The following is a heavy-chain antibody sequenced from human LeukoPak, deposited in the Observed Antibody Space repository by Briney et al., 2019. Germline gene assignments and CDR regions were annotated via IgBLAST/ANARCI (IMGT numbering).Heavy chain of an antibody. CDR1: GFTFSSYA. CDR2: ISYDGSNK. D-gene: IGHD3-16*02. V-gene: IGHV3-30-3*01. CDR3: ARGRPGGARLGELSS. Sequence: GGSLRLSCAASGFTFSSYAMHWVRQAPGKGLEWVAVISYDGSNKYYADSVKGRFTISRDNSKNTLYLQMSSLRAEDTAVYYCARGRPGGARLGELSSWGQGILATVSS. J-gene: IGHJ5*02.